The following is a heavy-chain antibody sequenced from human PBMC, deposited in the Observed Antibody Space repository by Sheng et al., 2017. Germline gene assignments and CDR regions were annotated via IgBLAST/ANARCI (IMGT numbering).Heavy chain of an antibody. CDR2: ISSSGSTI. D-gene: IGHD3-3*01. V-gene: IGHV3-48*03. CDR3: ARVVQGDDFWSGYPDAFDI. CDR1: GFTFSSYE. J-gene: IGHJ3*02. Sequence: EVQLVESGGGLVQPGGSLRLSCAASGFTFSSYEMNWVRQAPGKGLEWVSYISSSGSTIYYADSVKGRFTISRDNAKNSLYLQMNSLRAEDTAVYYCARVVQGDDFWSGYPDAFDIWGQGTMVTVSS.